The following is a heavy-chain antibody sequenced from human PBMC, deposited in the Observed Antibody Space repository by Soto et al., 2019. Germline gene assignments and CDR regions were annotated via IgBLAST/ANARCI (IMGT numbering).Heavy chain of an antibody. CDR3: ARDVAAHYWFDP. V-gene: IGHV4-61*01. CDR1: GGSVSSGTYN. CDR2: IHYSGST. Sequence: PSETLSLTCTVSGGSVSSGTYNCRWIRQPPGRGLEWIGYIHYSGSTTYNPSLKSRVTISVDTSKNQFSLKLSSVTAADTAVYYCARDVAAHYWFDPWGQGTLVTVSS. D-gene: IGHD6-13*01. J-gene: IGHJ5*02.